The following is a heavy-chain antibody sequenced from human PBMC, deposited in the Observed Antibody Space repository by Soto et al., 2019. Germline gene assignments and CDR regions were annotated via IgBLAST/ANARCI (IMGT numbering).Heavy chain of an antibody. D-gene: IGHD3-22*01. J-gene: IGHJ4*02. CDR3: ARRRGYYGTFDY. V-gene: IGHV3-7*03. CDR2: IKQDGSEK. CDR1: GFTFSNYW. Sequence: EVQLVESGGGLVQPGGSLRLSCAASGFTFSNYWMSWVRQAPGKGLEWVANIKQDGSEKYYVDSVKVRFTISRDNAKNSLYLQRNSLRAEDTAVYFCARRRGYYGTFDYWGQGTLVTVSS.